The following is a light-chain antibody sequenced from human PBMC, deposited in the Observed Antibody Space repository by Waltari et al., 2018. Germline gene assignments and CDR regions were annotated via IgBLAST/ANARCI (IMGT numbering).Light chain of an antibody. CDR1: QNIDTF. J-gene: IGKJ4*01. Sequence: DIQMTQSPSSLSASIGDRVTITCRASQNIDTFLNWYQQKPGEAPKLLIYAASSLQSGVPSRLNGSGSGTDFTLTISSLQAEDFATYYCQQSYSHSVTFGVGTKVEIK. CDR3: QQSYSHSVT. V-gene: IGKV1-39*01. CDR2: AAS.